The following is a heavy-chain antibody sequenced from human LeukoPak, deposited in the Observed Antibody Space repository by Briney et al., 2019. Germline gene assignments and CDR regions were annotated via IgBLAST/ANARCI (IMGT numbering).Heavy chain of an antibody. D-gene: IGHD3-10*01. CDR2: ISAYNGNT. CDR3: ARVSMVRGVISWEEYYYYGMDV. J-gene: IGHJ6*02. V-gene: IGHV1-18*01. Sequence: ASVKVSCKASGYIFTTYGISWVRQAPGQGLEWTGWISAYNGNTNYAQKLQGRVTMTTDTSTGTVYVELRSLRSDDTAVYYCARVSMVRGVISWEEYYYYGMDVWGQGTTVTVSS. CDR1: GYIFTTYG.